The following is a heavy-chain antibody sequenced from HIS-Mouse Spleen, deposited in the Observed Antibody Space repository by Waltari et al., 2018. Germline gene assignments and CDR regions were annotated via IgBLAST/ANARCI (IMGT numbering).Heavy chain of an antibody. Sequence: QVQLQESGPGLVKPSETLSLTCTVSGGPISSYYWSWIRQPPGKGLEWIGFIYYSGSTNYNPTLKSRVTISVDTSKNQFSLKLSSVTAADTAVYYCARGGGTLDFDYWGQGTLVTVSS. J-gene: IGHJ4*02. CDR3: ARGGGTLDFDY. CDR1: GGPISSYY. V-gene: IGHV4-59*01. CDR2: IYYSGST. D-gene: IGHD1-1*01.